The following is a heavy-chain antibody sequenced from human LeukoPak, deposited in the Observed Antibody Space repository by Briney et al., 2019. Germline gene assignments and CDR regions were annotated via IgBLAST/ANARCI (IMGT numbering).Heavy chain of an antibody. V-gene: IGHV3-74*01. CDR2: IKNDGSGI. Sequence: PGGSLRLSCAASGFNFINTWMHWVRQAPGKGLVWVARIKNDGSGIVYADSVKGRFTISRDNARNTLYLQMNSLRGEDTAVYYCTRHKPNNGYGNFDYWGQGTLVTVSS. CDR1: GFNFINTW. J-gene: IGHJ4*02. D-gene: IGHD5-12*01. CDR3: TRHKPNNGYGNFDY.